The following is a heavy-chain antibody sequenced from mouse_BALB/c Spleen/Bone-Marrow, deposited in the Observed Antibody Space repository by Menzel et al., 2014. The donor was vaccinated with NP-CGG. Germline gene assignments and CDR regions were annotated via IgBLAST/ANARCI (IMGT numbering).Heavy chain of an antibody. V-gene: IGHV5-17*02. CDR3: AREGDAYAGVDY. Sequence: EVMLVESGGGLVQPGGSRKLSCAASGFTFSSFGMHWVRQAPEKGLEWVAYISSGSSTFYYADKVKGRFTVSRDNPKNTLFLQMTGLRSEDTAMYYCAREGDAYAGVDYWGQGTTLTVSS. D-gene: IGHD6-5*01. CDR2: ISSGSSTF. CDR1: GFTFSSFG. J-gene: IGHJ2*01.